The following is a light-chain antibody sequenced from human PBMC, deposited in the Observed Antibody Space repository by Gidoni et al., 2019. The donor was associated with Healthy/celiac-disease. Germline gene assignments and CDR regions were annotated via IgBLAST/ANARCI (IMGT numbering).Light chain of an antibody. J-gene: IGKJ4*01. CDR3: QQYDNLPRT. CDR1: QNISNY. CDR2: DAS. Sequence: DTQTTTSPSSLSASVGDRVTITCQASQNISNYLNWYQQKPGKAPRLLIYDASNWETGVPTRFSGSGSGTDFTFTISSLEPEDIATYYCQQYDNLPRTFGGGTKVEIK. V-gene: IGKV1-33*01.